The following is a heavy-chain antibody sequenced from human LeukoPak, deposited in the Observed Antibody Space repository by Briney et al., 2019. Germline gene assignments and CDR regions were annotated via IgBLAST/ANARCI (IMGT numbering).Heavy chain of an antibody. CDR3: ARVGAPLRYFDWASYFDY. D-gene: IGHD3-9*01. Sequence: PPETLSLTCAVSGGSISSSNWWSWVRQPPGKGLEWIGEIYHSGSTNYNPSLKSRVTISVDKSKNQFSLKLSSVTAADTAVYYCARVGAPLRYFDWASYFDYWGQGTLVTVSS. CDR1: GGSISSSNW. J-gene: IGHJ4*02. CDR2: IYHSGST. V-gene: IGHV4-4*03.